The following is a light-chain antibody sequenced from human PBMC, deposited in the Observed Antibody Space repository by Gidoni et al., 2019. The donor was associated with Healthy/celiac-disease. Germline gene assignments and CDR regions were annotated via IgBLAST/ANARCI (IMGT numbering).Light chain of an antibody. CDR2: DAS. Sequence: IALTQSPATLSLSPGERATLSCRASQSVSSYLAWYQQKPGQAPRLLIYDASNRATGIPARFSGSGSGTDFTLTISSLEPEDFAVYYCQQSSNWPWTFGQGTKVEIK. CDR3: QQSSNWPWT. CDR1: QSVSSY. J-gene: IGKJ1*01. V-gene: IGKV3-11*01.